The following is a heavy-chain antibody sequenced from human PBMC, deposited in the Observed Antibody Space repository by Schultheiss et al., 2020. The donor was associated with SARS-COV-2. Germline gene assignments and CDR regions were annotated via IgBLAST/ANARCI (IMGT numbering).Heavy chain of an antibody. V-gene: IGHV3-53*01. CDR2: IYSGGST. CDR3: TTDRVVVTAISYYYYGMDV. J-gene: IGHJ6*02. Sequence: GGSLRLSCAASGFTVSSNYMSWVRQAPGKGLEWVSVIYSGGSTYYADSVKGRFTISRDNSKNTLYLQMNSLKTEDTAVYYCTTDRVVVTAISYYYYGMDVWGQGTTVTVSS. CDR1: GFTVSSNY. D-gene: IGHD2-21*02.